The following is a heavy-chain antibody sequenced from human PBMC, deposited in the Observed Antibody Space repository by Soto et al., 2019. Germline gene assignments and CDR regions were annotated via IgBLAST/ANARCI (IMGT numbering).Heavy chain of an antibody. Sequence: PSETLSLTCAVSGGSISSSNWWSGVRQPPGKGLEWIGEIYHSGSTNYNPSLKSRVTISVDKSKNQFSLKLSSVTAADTAVYYCARTAVAGTGAFDIWGQGTMVTVSS. CDR1: GGSISSSNW. CDR3: ARTAVAGTGAFDI. D-gene: IGHD6-19*01. V-gene: IGHV4-4*02. CDR2: IYHSGST. J-gene: IGHJ3*02.